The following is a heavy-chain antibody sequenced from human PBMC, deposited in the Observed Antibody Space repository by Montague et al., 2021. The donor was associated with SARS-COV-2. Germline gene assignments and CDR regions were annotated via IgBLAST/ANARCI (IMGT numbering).Heavy chain of an antibody. J-gene: IGHJ4*02. V-gene: IGHV4-39*01. CDR3: ARGVPLGYDFWSGYPEIGDFAY. Sequence: SETLSLTCTVPGGSISSSSYYRGGIRQPPGKGLEWIGSIYYSGSTYYNPSLKSRGTISVDTSKNQFSRKLSSVTAADTAVYHCARGVPLGYDFWSGYPEIGDFAYWGQGTLVTGSS. CDR1: GGSISSSSYY. CDR2: IYYSGST. D-gene: IGHD3-3*01.